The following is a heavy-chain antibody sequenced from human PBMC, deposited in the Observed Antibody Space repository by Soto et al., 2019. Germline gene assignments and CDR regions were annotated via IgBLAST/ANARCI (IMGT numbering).Heavy chain of an antibody. CDR1: GGSLKDFAYY. V-gene: IGHV4-39*07. J-gene: IGHJ4*02. D-gene: IGHD3-10*01. CDR3: ARVGKLWFGEWINQFDY. CDR2: VYHNENT. Sequence: LSATLSLNCTFSGGSLKDFAYYWRWIREAAGKGLECIGTVYHNENTYYNPSLKSRITISADTAKNQFSLKLSSVTAADTAVYYCARVGKLWFGEWINQFDYWGQGTLVTVSS.